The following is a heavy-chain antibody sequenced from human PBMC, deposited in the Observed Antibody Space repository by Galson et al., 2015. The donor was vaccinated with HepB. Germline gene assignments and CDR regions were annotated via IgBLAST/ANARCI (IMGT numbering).Heavy chain of an antibody. D-gene: IGHD2-21*02. CDR1: GYTFTSYY. CDR3: ARGIVVVTATIDNWFDP. Sequence: SVKVSCKASGYTFTSYYMHWVRRAPGQGLEWMGIINPSGGSTSYAQKFQGRVTMTRDTSTSTVYMELSSLRSEDTAVYYCARGIVVVTATIDNWFDPWGQGTLVTVSS. J-gene: IGHJ5*02. CDR2: INPSGGST. V-gene: IGHV1-46*01.